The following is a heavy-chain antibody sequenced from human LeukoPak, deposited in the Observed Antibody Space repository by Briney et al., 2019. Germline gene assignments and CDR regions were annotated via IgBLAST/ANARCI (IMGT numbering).Heavy chain of an antibody. Sequence: TGGSLRLSCAASGFTFSSYWMHWVRQAPGKGLVWVSRINSDGSSTSYADSVKGRFIISRDNAKNTLYLQMNSLRAEDTAVYYCAAYDFWSGYGYMDVWGKGTTVTVSS. CDR2: INSDGSST. CDR3: AAYDFWSGYGYMDV. CDR1: GFTFSSYW. V-gene: IGHV3-74*01. J-gene: IGHJ6*03. D-gene: IGHD3-3*01.